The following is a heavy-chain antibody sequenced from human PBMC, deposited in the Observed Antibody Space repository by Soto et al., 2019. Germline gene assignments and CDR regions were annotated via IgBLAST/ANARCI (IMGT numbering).Heavy chain of an antibody. Sequence: PGESLKISCKGSGYSFTSYWIGWVRQMPGKGLEWMGIIYPGDSDTRYSPSFQGQVTISADKSISTAYLQWSSLKASDTAMYYCARLYGRNTYYDFWSGYYQASDFDIWGQGTMVTVSS. CDR2: IYPGDSDT. CDR3: ARLYGRNTYYDFWSGYYQASDFDI. V-gene: IGHV5-51*01. D-gene: IGHD3-3*01. J-gene: IGHJ3*02. CDR1: GYSFTSYW.